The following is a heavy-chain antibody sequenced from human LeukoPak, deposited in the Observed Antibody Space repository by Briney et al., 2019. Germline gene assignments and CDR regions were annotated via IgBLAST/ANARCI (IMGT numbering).Heavy chain of an antibody. CDR2: ISSSSSYI. CDR3: ARARGGYYFDY. Sequence: PGGSLRFSCAASGFTVSSNYMSWVRQAPGKGLEWVSSISSSSSYIYYADSVKGRFTISRDNAKNSLYLQMNSLRAEDTAVYYCARARGGYYFDYWGQGTLVTVSS. V-gene: IGHV3-21*01. J-gene: IGHJ4*02. D-gene: IGHD3-10*01. CDR1: GFTVSSNY.